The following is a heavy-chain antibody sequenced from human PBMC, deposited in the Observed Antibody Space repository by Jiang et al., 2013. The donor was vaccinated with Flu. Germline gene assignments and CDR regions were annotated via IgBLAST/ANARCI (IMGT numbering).Heavy chain of an antibody. V-gene: IGHV7-4-1*02. J-gene: IGHJ4*02. Sequence: INTNTGNPTYAQGFTGRFVFSSDTSVSTAYLQISSLKAEDTAVYYCARGLVVAATSSPGYWGQGTLVTVSS. D-gene: IGHD2-15*01. CDR3: ARGLVVAATSSPGY. CDR2: INTNTGNP.